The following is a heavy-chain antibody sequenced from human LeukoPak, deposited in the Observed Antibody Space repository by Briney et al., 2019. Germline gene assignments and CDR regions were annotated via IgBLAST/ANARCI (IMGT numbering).Heavy chain of an antibody. CDR2: IKSKTDGGTT. CDR1: GFSFSSHG. V-gene: IGHV3-15*01. Sequence: GGTLRLSCAASGFSFSSHGMSWVRQAPGKGLEWVGRIKSKTDGGTTDYAAPVKGRFTISRDDSKNTLYLQMNSLKTEDTAVYFCTTGTHCISTSCYDYWGQGTLVTVSS. CDR3: TTGTHCISTSCYDY. J-gene: IGHJ4*02. D-gene: IGHD2-2*01.